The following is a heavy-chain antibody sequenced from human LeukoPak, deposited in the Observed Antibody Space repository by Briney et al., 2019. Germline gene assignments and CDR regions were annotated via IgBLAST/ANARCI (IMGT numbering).Heavy chain of an antibody. D-gene: IGHD2-2*01. V-gene: IGHV3-21*01. CDR2: ISSSSSYI. CDR1: GFTFSSYS. Sequence: GGSLRLSCAASGFTFSSYSMNWVRQAPGKGLEWVSSISSSSSYIYYADLVKGRFTISRDNAKNSLYLQMNSLRAEDTAVYYCARDPGGYCSSTSCPNWFDPWGQGTLVTVSS. CDR3: ARDPGGYCSSTSCPNWFDP. J-gene: IGHJ5*02.